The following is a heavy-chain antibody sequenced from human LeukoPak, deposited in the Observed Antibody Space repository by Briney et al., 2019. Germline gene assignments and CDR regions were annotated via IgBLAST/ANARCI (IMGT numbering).Heavy chain of an antibody. CDR3: ARSYYDILTGYYKGYYYYGMDV. V-gene: IGHV3-20*04. CDR2: INWNGGST. Sequence: GGSLRLSCAASGFTFDDYGMSWVRQAPGKGLEWVSGINWNGGSTGYADSVKGRFTISRDNDKNSLYLQMNSLRAEDTALYYCARSYYDILTGYYKGYYYYGMDVWGQGTTVTVSS. D-gene: IGHD3-9*01. CDR1: GFTFDDYG. J-gene: IGHJ6*02.